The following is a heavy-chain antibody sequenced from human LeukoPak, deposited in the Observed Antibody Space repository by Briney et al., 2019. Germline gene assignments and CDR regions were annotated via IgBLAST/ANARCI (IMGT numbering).Heavy chain of an antibody. Sequence: PGGSLRLSCAASGFTFSDYYMSWIRQAPGKGLEWVSYISSSSSTIYYADSVKGRFTISRDNAKNSLYLQMNSLRDEDTAVYYCARDLSYYDFWSGYQGMDVWGQGTTVTVSS. D-gene: IGHD3-3*01. CDR3: ARDLSYYDFWSGYQGMDV. V-gene: IGHV3-11*04. J-gene: IGHJ6*02. CDR1: GFTFSDYY. CDR2: ISSSSSTI.